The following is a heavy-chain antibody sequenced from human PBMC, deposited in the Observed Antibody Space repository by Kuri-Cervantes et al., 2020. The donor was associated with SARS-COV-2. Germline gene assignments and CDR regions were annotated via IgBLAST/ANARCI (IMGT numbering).Heavy chain of an antibody. CDR2: ISYDGSNK. Sequence: GGSLRLSCAASGFTLSSYAMHWVRQAPGKGLEWVAVISYDGSNKYYADSVKGRFTISRDNSKNTLYLQMNSLRAEDTAVYYCARDPDGYIPNDAFDIWGQGTMVTVSS. D-gene: IGHD5-24*01. J-gene: IGHJ3*02. CDR3: ARDPDGYIPNDAFDI. CDR1: GFTLSSYA. V-gene: IGHV3-30*04.